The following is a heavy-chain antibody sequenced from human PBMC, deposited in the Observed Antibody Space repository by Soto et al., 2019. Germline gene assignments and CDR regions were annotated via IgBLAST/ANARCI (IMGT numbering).Heavy chain of an antibody. J-gene: IGHJ5*02. CDR3: ARMVHYYGSGSDENWFDP. CDR2: IYYSGST. CDR1: GGSISSGGYY. D-gene: IGHD3-10*01. V-gene: IGHV4-31*03. Sequence: PSETLSLTCTVSGGSISSGGYYWSWIRQHPGKGLEWIGYIYYSGSTYYNPSLKSRVTISVDTSKNQFSLKLSSVTAADTAVYYCARMVHYYGSGSDENWFDPWGQGTLVTVSS.